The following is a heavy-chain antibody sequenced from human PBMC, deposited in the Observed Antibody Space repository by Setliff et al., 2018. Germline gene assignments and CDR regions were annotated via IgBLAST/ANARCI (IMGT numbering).Heavy chain of an antibody. CDR3: ARERYFDWFFED. J-gene: IGHJ4*01. Sequence: PSETLSLTCTVSGDSIRSSRYYWGWIRQPAGKGLEWIGRIHASGSPDYNPSFKSRVTISRDTSTNQFSLKLGSVTAADTAVYYCARERYFDWFFEDWGHGALVTVSS. V-gene: IGHV4-61*02. CDR2: IHASGSP. CDR1: GDSIRSSRYY. D-gene: IGHD3-9*01.